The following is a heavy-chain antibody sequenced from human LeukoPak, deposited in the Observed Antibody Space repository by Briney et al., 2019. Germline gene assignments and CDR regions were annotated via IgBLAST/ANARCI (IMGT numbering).Heavy chain of an antibody. CDR3: ASTRPYSPIDY. Sequence: PGGSLRLSCAASGFTFSSYWMSWVRQAPGKGLEWVSVIYGGGSTYYADSVKGRFTISRDNSKNTLYLQMNSLRAEDTAVYYCASTRPYSPIDYWGQGTLVTVSS. CDR2: IYGGGST. V-gene: IGHV3-66*01. CDR1: GFTFSSYW. J-gene: IGHJ4*02. D-gene: IGHD6-13*01.